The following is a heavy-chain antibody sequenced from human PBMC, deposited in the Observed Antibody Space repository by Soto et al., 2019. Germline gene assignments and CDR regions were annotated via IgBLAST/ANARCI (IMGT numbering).Heavy chain of an antibody. J-gene: IGHJ4*02. Sequence: DVHLLESGGGLVQPGGSLRLSCAASGFSFSSYVMAWVRHAPGRGLEWVSAMSGGGGFTYYPDPVKGRFTISRDNSENTLYQHMRGLRADDTAVYYCAKTSGSGWPYYFDSWGQGTLVTVSS. D-gene: IGHD6-25*01. CDR3: AKTSGSGWPYYFDS. CDR2: MSGGGGFT. CDR1: GFSFSSYV. V-gene: IGHV3-23*01.